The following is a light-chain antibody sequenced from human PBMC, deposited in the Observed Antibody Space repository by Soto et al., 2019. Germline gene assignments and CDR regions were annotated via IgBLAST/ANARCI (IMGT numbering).Light chain of an antibody. CDR1: SSDIGNYKY. J-gene: IGLJ1*01. CDR3: ASFSNSTFV. V-gene: IGLV2-14*01. CDR2: EVS. Sequence: ALTQPASMSGSPGQSITISCTGSSSDIGNYKYVSWYQQHPGKAPKLIIYEVSNRPSGVSLRFSGSKSANTASLTLSGLQADDEAEYYCASFSNSTFVFGSGTRSPS.